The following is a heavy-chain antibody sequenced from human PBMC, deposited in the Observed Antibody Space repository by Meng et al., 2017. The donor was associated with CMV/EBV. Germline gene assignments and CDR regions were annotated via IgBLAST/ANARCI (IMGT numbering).Heavy chain of an antibody. D-gene: IGHD2-8*01. Sequence: SGPTLVKPTQTLTLTCTFSGFSLSTSGMRVSWIRQPPGKALEWLALIYWNDDKRYSPSLKSRLTIAKDTSKNQVVLTMTNMDPVDTATYYCARLGYCTNGVCYYPLYFDYWGQGTLVTVSS. CDR1: GFSLSTSGMR. CDR2: IYWNDDK. V-gene: IGHV2-5*08. J-gene: IGHJ4*02. CDR3: ARLGYCTNGVCYYPLYFDY.